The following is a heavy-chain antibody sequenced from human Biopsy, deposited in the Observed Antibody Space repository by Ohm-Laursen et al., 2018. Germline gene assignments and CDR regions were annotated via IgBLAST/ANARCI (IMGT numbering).Heavy chain of an antibody. V-gene: IGHV4-59*01. J-gene: IGHJ3*01. CDR2: IYYSGST. CDR3: ARETNSTGLPCSSNYGFDV. D-gene: IGHD2/OR15-2a*01. Sequence: GTLSLTCTVSGGSISSDYWSWIRQPPGKGLEWIGYIYYSGSTNYNPSLKSRVTISVDTSKNQFSLRLNSVTAADTAVYYCARETNSTGLPCSSNYGFDVWGQGTMVIVSS. CDR1: GGSISSDY.